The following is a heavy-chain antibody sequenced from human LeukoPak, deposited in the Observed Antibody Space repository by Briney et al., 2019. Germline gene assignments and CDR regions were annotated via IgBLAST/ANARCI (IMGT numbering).Heavy chain of an antibody. CDR3: AKDLANSYATEY. V-gene: IGHV3-30*02. Sequence: GGSLRLSCVASGFTFSNYVMYWVRQAPGKGLEWVAFIPYDGSDKYHADSVKGRFTFSRDNSKNTLYVQMNSLRADDTAVYYCAKDLANSYATEYWGQGALVTVSS. CDR2: IPYDGSDK. J-gene: IGHJ4*02. D-gene: IGHD2-2*01. CDR1: GFTFSNYV.